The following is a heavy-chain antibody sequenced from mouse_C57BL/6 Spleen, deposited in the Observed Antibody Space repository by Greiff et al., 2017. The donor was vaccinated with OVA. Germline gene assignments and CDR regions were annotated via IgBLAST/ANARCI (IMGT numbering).Heavy chain of an antibody. CDR2: IDPSDSYT. CDR1: GYTFTSYW. J-gene: IGHJ4*01. D-gene: IGHD2-2*01. CDR3: ARGYGSYYYAMDY. V-gene: IGHV1-69*01. Sequence: QVQLKQPGAELVMPGASVKLSCKASGYTFTSYWMHWVKQRPGQGLEWIGEIDPSDSYTNYNQKFKGKSTLTVDKSSSTAYMQLSSLTSEDSAVYYCARGYGSYYYAMDYWGQGTSVTVSS.